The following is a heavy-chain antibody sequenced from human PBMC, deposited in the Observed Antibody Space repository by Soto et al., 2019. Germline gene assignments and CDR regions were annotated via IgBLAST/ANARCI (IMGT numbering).Heavy chain of an antibody. Sequence: QVQLVQSGAEVKKPGASVKVSCKASGYTFTNYYMHWVRQAPGQGLEWMGIISPGGATTTYAQKFQARVNVTWDTSTSTVYMELSSLRSEDTAVYYCARDPWNYWGQGTLVTVSS. V-gene: IGHV1-46*01. D-gene: IGHD3-3*01. CDR3: ARDPWNY. CDR2: ISPGGATT. J-gene: IGHJ4*02. CDR1: GYTFTNYY.